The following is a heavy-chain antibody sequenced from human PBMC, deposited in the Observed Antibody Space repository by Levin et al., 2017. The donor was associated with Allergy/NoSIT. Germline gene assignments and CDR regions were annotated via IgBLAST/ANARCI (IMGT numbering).Heavy chain of an antibody. CDR2: MNPNSGNT. CDR3: ARGRGYCSSTSCYPAPSYYYYYYGMDV. V-gene: IGHV1-8*01. J-gene: IGHJ6*02. CDR1: GYTFTSYD. Sequence: ASVKVSCKASGYTFTSYDINWVRQATGQGLEWMGWMNPNSGNTGYAQKFQGRVTMTRNTSISTAYMELSSLRSEDTAVYYCARGRGYCSSTSCYPAPSYYYYYYGMDVWGQGTTVTVSS. D-gene: IGHD2-2*01.